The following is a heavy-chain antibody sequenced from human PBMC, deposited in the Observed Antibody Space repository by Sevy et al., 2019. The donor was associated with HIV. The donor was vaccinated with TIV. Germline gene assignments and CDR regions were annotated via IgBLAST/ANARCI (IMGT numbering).Heavy chain of an antibody. CDR1: GFTFSDYY. Sequence: GGSLRLSCAASGFTFSDYYMSWIRQAPGKGLEWLSDISSNGGTIYYADSVKGRVTISRDNAKNLLFLQMTSLRAEDTAVYYCAISDFWSGYFASYGMDVWGQGTTVTVSS. J-gene: IGHJ6*02. CDR2: ISSNGGTI. D-gene: IGHD3-3*01. V-gene: IGHV3-11*01. CDR3: AISDFWSGYFASYGMDV.